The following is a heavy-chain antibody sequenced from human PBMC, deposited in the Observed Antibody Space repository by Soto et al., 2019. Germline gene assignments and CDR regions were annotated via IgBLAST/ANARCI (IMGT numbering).Heavy chain of an antibody. J-gene: IGHJ4*02. D-gene: IGHD6-13*01. CDR1: GFTFSSYS. CDR3: ARGRAAEPDY. CDR2: ISSSSSTI. V-gene: IGHV3-48*01. Sequence: PGGSLRLSCAASGFTFSSYSMNWVRQAPGKGLEWVSYISSSSSTIYYVDSVKGRFTVSRDNAKNSLYLQMNSLRSEDTAVYYCARGRAAEPDYWGQGTLVTVSS.